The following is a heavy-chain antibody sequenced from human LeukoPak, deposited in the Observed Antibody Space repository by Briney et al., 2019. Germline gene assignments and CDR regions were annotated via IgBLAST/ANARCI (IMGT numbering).Heavy chain of an antibody. D-gene: IGHD3-10*01. CDR2: INPSGGGT. V-gene: IGHV1-46*01. CDR1: GYTFTSYY. CDR3: ARNGVGSGSYEPASYFYYMDV. Sequence: ASVKVSCKASGYTFTSYYTHWVRRAPGQGLEWVGIINPSGGGTTYAPTFQGRVTMTRDTATSTVYMEWGSLTSDDTAVYYCARNGVGSGSYEPASYFYYMDVWGKGTTVTVSS. J-gene: IGHJ6*03.